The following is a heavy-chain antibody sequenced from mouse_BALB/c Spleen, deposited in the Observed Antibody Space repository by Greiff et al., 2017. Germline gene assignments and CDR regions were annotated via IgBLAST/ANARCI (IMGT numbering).Heavy chain of an antibody. CDR1: GFSLTSYG. J-gene: IGHJ2*01. CDR2: IWSDGST. D-gene: IGHD1-1*01. Sequence: VNVVESGPDLVAPSQSLSITCTVSGFSLTSYGVHWVRQPPGKGLEWLVVIWSDGSTTYNSALKSRLSISKDNSKSQVFLKMNSLQTDDTAMYYCARHKYGSFDYWGQGTTLTVSS. V-gene: IGHV2-6-2*01. CDR3: ARHKYGSFDY.